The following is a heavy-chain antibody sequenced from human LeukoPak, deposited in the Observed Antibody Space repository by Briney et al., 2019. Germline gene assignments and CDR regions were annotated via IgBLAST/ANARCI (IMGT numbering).Heavy chain of an antibody. J-gene: IGHJ4*02. CDR2: IYPGDSDT. CDR1: GYSFTSYW. CDR3: ARVGIVGATDYFDY. Sequence: GASVKVSCKGSGYSFTSYWIGWVRQMPGRGLEWMGIIYPGDSDTRYSPSFQGQVTISADKSISTAYLQWSSLKASDTAMYYCARVGIVGATDYFDYWGQGTLVPVSS. D-gene: IGHD1-26*01. V-gene: IGHV5-51*03.